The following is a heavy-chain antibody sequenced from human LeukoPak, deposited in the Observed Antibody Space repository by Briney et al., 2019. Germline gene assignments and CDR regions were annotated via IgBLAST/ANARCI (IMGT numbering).Heavy chain of an antibody. Sequence: ASVKVSCKPSGFTFTGHYMHWVRQAPGQGLEWMGWINGNSGATNYARNFQDRVTLTRDTSISTVYMELSRLRIDDTAVYYCARDFGWGVDYWGQGTLVTVSS. D-gene: IGHD3-10*01. CDR3: ARDFGWGVDY. J-gene: IGHJ4*02. V-gene: IGHV1-2*02. CDR1: GFTFTGHY. CDR2: INGNSGAT.